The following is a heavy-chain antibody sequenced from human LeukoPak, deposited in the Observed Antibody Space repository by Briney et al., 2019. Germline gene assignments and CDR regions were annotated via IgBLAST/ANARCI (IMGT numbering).Heavy chain of an antibody. CDR3: ARIYVWGSYRYSP. CDR1: GGTFSSYA. CDR2: IIPIFGTT. D-gene: IGHD3-16*02. J-gene: IGHJ5*02. V-gene: IGHV1-69*05. Sequence: ASVKVSCKASGGTFSSYAISWVRQAPGQGLEWMGGIIPIFGTTSYAQKFQGRVTITTDKSTSTAYMELSSLRSEDTAVYYCARIYVWGSYRYSPWGQGTLVTVCS.